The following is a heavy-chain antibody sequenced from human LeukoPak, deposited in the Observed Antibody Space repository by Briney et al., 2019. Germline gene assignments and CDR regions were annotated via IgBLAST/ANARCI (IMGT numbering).Heavy chain of an antibody. CDR3: ARHPGGPPAAIRRNWGYYYGMDV. CDR2: IYYSGST. CDR1: GGSISSSSYY. J-gene: IGHJ6*02. V-gene: IGHV4-39*01. Sequence: PSETLSLTCTVSGGSISSSSYYWGWIRQPPGKGLEWIGSIYYSGSTYYNPSLKSRVTISVDTSKNQFSLKLSSVTAADTAVYYCARHPGGPPAAIRRNWGYYYGMDVWGQGTTVTVSS. D-gene: IGHD2-2*02.